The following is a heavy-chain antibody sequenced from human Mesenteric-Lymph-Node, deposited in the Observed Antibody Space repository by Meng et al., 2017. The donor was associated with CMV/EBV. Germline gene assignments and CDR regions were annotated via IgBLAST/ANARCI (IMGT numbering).Heavy chain of an antibody. V-gene: IGHV3-7*01. Sequence: GGSLRLSCAASGFTFSSYWMNWVRQAPGKGLEWVANINQDGSEKYYVDSVKGRFTISRDNAKNSLYLQMNSLRAEDTAVYYCARSAYYDFWSGYYGDYWEASYYYYGMDVWGQGTTVTVSS. CDR1: GFTFSSYW. D-gene: IGHD3-3*01. J-gene: IGHJ6*02. CDR3: ARSAYYDFWSGYYGDYWEASYYYYGMDV. CDR2: INQDGSEK.